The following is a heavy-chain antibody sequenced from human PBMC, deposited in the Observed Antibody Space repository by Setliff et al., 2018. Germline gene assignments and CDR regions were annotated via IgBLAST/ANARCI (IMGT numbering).Heavy chain of an antibody. CDR2: ITSSGSTI. V-gene: IGHV3-48*04. CDR3: AREGKEGFRELPDYYYYYMDV. CDR1: GFTFSSYS. D-gene: IGHD3-10*01. J-gene: IGHJ6*03. Sequence: PGGSLRLSCAASGFTFSSYSMNWVRQAPGKGLEWVSYITSSGSTIYYADSVKGRFTISRDNAKNSLYLQMNSLRAEDTAVYYCAREGKEGFRELPDYYYYYMDVWGKGTTVTVSS.